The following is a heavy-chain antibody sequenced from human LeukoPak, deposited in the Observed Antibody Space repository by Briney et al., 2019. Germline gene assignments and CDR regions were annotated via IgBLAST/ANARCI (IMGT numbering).Heavy chain of an antibody. D-gene: IGHD6-6*01. CDR1: GFSFSSYS. J-gene: IGHJ4*02. Sequence: KTGGSLRLSCVASGFSFSSYSMNWVCQAPGKGLEWVSTISSGTGSYIYYADSVRGRFTISRDNAKNSLYLQMNSLRAEDTAVYYCARCSGVFGSSGYWGQGTLVTVS. V-gene: IGHV3-21*01. CDR3: ARCSGVFGSSGY. CDR2: ISSGTGSYI.